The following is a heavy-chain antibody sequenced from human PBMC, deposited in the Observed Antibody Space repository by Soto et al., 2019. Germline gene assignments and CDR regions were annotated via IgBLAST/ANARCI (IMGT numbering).Heavy chain of an antibody. J-gene: IGHJ6*02. CDR2: ISYDGSNK. CDR3: AKGERWLQLDYYYYGMDV. CDR1: GFTFSSYG. V-gene: IGHV3-30*18. Sequence: GGSLRLSCAASGFTFSSYGMHWVRQARGKGLEWVAVISYDGSNKYYADSVKGRFTISRDNSKNTLYLQMNSLRAEDTAVYYCAKGERWLQLDYYYYGMDVWGQGTTVTVSS. D-gene: IGHD5-12*01.